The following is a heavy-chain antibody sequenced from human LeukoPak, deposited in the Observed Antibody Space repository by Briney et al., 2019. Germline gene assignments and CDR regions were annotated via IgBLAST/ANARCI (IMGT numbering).Heavy chain of an antibody. Sequence: GGSLRLSCAASGFTFDDYAMHWVRQAPGKGLEWVLGISWNSGSIGYADSVKGRFTISRDNAKNSLYLQMNSLRAEDTALYYCAKDIAAAGKTIDYWGQGTLVTVSS. CDR2: ISWNSGSI. CDR1: GFTFDDYA. D-gene: IGHD6-13*01. V-gene: IGHV3-9*01. J-gene: IGHJ4*02. CDR3: AKDIAAAGKTIDY.